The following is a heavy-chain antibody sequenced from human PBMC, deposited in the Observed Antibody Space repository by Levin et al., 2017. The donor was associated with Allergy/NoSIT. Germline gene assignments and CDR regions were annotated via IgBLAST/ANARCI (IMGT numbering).Heavy chain of an antibody. Sequence: GGSLRLFCAASGFTFSSYGMHWVRQAPGKGLEWVAVIWYDGSNKYYADSVKGRFTISRDNSKNTLYLQMNSLRAEDTAVYYCARDPYSSSWYYFDYWGQGTLVTVSS. CDR3: ARDPYSSSWYYFDY. CDR1: GFTFSSYG. D-gene: IGHD6-13*01. J-gene: IGHJ4*02. CDR2: IWYDGSNK. V-gene: IGHV3-33*01.